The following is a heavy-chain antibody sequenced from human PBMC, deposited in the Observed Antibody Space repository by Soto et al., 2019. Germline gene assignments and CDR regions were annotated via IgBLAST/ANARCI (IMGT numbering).Heavy chain of an antibody. J-gene: IGHJ4*02. CDR2: INPSGGST. CDR1: GYTFTSYY. CDR3: ARARAGVVPDHYFDY. Sequence: QVQLVQSGAEVKKPGASVKVSCKASGYTFTSYYMHWVRQAPGQGLEWMGIINPSGGSTSYAQKLQVRVSMTRDTSTSTVYVELSSLRSEDTDVYSCARARAGVVPDHYFDYWGQGTLVTVSS. D-gene: IGHD2-2*01. V-gene: IGHV1-46*01.